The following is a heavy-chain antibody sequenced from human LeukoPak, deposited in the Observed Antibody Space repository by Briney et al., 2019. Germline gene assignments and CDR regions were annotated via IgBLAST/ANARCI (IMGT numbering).Heavy chain of an antibody. D-gene: IGHD1-26*01. CDR1: GFTFSSYS. CDR3: ARRPLVGATAFDH. V-gene: IGHV3-21*01. CDR2: ISSSSSYI. J-gene: IGHJ4*02. Sequence: GGSLRLSCAASGFTFSSYSMNWVRQAPGKGLEWVSSISSSSSYIYYADSVKGRFTISRDNAKNSLYLQMNSLRAEDTAVYYCARRPLVGATAFDHWGQGTLVTVSS.